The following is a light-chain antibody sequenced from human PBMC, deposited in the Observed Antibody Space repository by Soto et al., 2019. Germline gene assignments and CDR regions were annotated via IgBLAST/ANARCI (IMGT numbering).Light chain of an antibody. Sequence: EIVLTQSPATLSLSPGESSTLSFMASQNTDYYLAWYQQKPGQAPSLLIYGASSRATGIPDRFSGSGSGTDFTLTISRLEPEDFAVYYCQQYGSSSVTFGGGTKVDIK. J-gene: IGKJ4*01. CDR1: QNTDYY. V-gene: IGKV3-20*01. CDR2: GAS. CDR3: QQYGSSSVT.